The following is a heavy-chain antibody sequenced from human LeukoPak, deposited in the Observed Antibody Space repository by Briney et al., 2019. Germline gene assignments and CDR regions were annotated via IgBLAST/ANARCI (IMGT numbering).Heavy chain of an antibody. V-gene: IGHV4-34*01. CDR2: VYHSGTS. CDR1: GGSFSAHY. J-gene: IGHJ3*01. D-gene: IGHD1-1*01. CDR3: GRVHKKLALYDFDF. Sequence: SETLSLTCAVYGGSFSAHYWSWIRQPPGKGLEWIGEVYHSGTSNYNPSLKSRVTISVDTSKNQFSLKLRSVTAADTAVYYCGRVHKKLALYDFDFWGQGTMVAVSS.